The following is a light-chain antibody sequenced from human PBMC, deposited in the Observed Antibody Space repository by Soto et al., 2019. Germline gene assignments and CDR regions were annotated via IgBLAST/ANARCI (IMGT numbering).Light chain of an antibody. CDR3: QQYGSSPPGYT. CDR2: GAS. V-gene: IGKV3-20*01. Sequence: ESVLTQSPGPLALSPGEIATLSCRASQSVSTSYLACYQQKPGQAPRLLIYGASSRTTGIPDRFSGSGSGTDFTLTSSRLQLEDFAVYYCQQYGSSPPGYTFGQGTKLGIK. J-gene: IGKJ2*01. CDR1: QSVSTSY.